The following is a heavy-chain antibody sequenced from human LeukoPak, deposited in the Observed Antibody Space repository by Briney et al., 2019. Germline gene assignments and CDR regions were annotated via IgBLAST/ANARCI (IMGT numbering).Heavy chain of an antibody. J-gene: IGHJ4*02. D-gene: IGHD3-22*01. CDR2: IYHSGST. CDR1: GGSISSSNW. Sequence: SETLSLTCAVSGGSISSSNWWSWVRQPPGKGLEWIGEIYHSGSTNYNPSLKSRVTISVDKSKNQFSLRLSSVTAADTAVYYCARGNKRYYDTSGYYQYWGQGTLVTVSS. CDR3: ARGNKRYYDTSGYYQY. V-gene: IGHV4-4*02.